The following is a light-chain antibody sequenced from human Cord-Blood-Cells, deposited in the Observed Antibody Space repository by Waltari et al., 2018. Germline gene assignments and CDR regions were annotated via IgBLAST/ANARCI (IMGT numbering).Light chain of an antibody. CDR2: YDS. CDR3: QVWDSSSDHVV. CDR1: NIGSKS. V-gene: IGLV3-21*04. Sequence: YVLTQPPSVSVAPGKTARITCGGHNIGSKSVHWYQQKPGQAPVLVIYYDSDRPSGIPERFSGSNSGNTATLTISRVEAGDEADYYCQVWDSSSDHVVFGGGTKLTVL. J-gene: IGLJ2*01.